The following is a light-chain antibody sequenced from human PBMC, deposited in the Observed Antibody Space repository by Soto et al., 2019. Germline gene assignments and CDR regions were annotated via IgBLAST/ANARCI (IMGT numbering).Light chain of an antibody. V-gene: IGLV2-14*03. CDR3: SSYTGSNTLL. CDR2: DVN. Sequence: QSALTQPASVSGSPEQSITISCTGTSSDVGGYNSVSWYQHHPGNAPKLMLYDVNNRPSGVSIRFSGSKSGNTASLTISGLQAEDEADYYCSSYTGSNTLLFGGGTKLTVL. CDR1: SSDVGGYNS. J-gene: IGLJ2*01.